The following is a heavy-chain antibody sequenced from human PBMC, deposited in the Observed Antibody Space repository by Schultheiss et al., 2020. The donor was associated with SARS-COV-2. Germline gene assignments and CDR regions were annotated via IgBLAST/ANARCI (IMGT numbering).Heavy chain of an antibody. CDR2: VGGSGAGA. J-gene: IGHJ6*02. V-gene: IGHV3-23*01. CDR1: GFNLRIYA. Sequence: GGSLRLSCAASGFNLRIYAMSWVRQAPGKGLEWVSSVGGSGAGAHYADSVKGRFTVTRDNSKNALILQMNSLRAEDTAIYYCAKSRIMATYYYYGMDVWGQGTTVTV. D-gene: IGHD2-8*01. CDR3: AKSRIMATYYYYGMDV.